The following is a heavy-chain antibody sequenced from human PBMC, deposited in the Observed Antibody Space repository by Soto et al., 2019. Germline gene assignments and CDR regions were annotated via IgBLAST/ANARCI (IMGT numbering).Heavy chain of an antibody. V-gene: IGHV3-15*07. CDR2: VKSKTDGGTT. J-gene: IGHJ5*02. CDR3: AISPDGFNWFDP. D-gene: IGHD3-3*01. CDR1: GFTFSSYS. Sequence: GGSLRLSCAASGFTFSSYSMNWVRQAPGKGLEWVGRVKSKTDGGTTDFAAPVKGRFAISRDDSKNMVYLQMNSLRAEDTAVYYCAISPDGFNWFDPWGQGTLVTVSS.